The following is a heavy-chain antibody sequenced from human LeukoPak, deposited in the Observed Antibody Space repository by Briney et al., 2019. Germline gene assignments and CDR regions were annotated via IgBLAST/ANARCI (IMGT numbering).Heavy chain of an antibody. CDR3: ARYGSSGTLRSLDY. V-gene: IGHV3-7*01. CDR2: IKQDGSDK. Sequence: PGGSLRLSCAASGFTFSSYWISWVRQAPGKGLEWVANIKQDGSDKYYVDSVKGRFTISRDNAKNSLYLQMNSLRAEDTAVYYCARYGSSGTLRSLDYWGQGTLVTVSS. CDR1: GFTFSSYW. D-gene: IGHD1-26*01. J-gene: IGHJ4*02.